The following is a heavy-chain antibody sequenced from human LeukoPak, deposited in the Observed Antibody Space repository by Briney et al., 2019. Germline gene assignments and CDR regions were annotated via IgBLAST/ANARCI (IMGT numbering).Heavy chain of an antibody. CDR2: IWYDGSNK. D-gene: IGHD5-24*01. Sequence: PGGSLRLSCAASGFTFSSCGMHWVRQAPGKGLEWVAVIWYDGSNKYYADSVKGRFTISRDNSKNTLYLQMNSLRAEDTAVYYCARDGYKYYFDYWGQGTLVTVSS. CDR1: GFTFSSCG. J-gene: IGHJ4*02. V-gene: IGHV3-33*01. CDR3: ARDGYKYYFDY.